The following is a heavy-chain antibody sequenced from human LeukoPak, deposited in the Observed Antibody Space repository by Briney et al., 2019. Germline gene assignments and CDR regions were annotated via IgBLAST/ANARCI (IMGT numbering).Heavy chain of an antibody. J-gene: IGHJ4*02. CDR3: ARGDYGGSNFDY. CDR2: IYYIGST. D-gene: IGHD4-23*01. Sequence: PSETLSLTCTVSGGSISSYYWSWIRQPPGKGLEWIGYIYYIGSTNYNPSPKSRVTISVDTSKKQFSLKLSSVTAADTAVYYCARGDYGGSNFDYWGQGTPVTVSS. V-gene: IGHV4-59*01. CDR1: GGSISSYY.